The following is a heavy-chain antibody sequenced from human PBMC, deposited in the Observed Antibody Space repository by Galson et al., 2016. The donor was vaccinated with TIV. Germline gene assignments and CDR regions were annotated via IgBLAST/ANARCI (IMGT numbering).Heavy chain of an antibody. CDR3: ARPSYYYDISSYYPLDF. CDR2: INGDGFST. V-gene: IGHV3-74*03. D-gene: IGHD3-22*01. Sequence: SLRLSCAASGFTFTTYWMHWVRQAPGKGLVWVARINGDGFSTTYADSVKGRFTISRDNAKNTLYLQMDGLRAEDTAIYYCARPSYYYDISSYYPLDFWGRGTLVTASA. CDR1: GFTFTTYW. J-gene: IGHJ4*02.